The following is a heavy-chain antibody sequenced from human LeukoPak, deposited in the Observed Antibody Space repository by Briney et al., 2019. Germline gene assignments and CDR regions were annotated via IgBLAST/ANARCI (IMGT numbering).Heavy chain of an antibody. CDR3: ARDRALLWSGGFDP. CDR1: GGSIRSYY. J-gene: IGHJ5*02. Sequence: SETLSLTCTVSGGSIRSYYWSWIRQPPGKGLEWIGYIYYSGNTNYNPSLKSRVTISVDTSKNQFSLKLSSVTAADTAVYYCARDRALLWSGGFDPWGQGTLVTVSS. CDR2: IYYSGNT. D-gene: IGHD3-10*01. V-gene: IGHV4-59*01.